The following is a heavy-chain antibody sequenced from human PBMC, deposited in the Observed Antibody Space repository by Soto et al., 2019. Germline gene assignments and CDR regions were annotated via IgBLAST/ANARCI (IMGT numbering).Heavy chain of an antibody. V-gene: IGHV4-61*01. D-gene: IGHD3-9*01. CDR3: ARVPWDDVLTEIYYYGMDV. CDR2: IYYSGST. J-gene: IGHJ6*02. Sequence: SETLSLTCTVSGGSVSSGSYYWSWIRQPPGKGLEWIGYIYYSGSTNYNTSLKSRVTISVDTSKNQFSLKLSSVTAADTAVYYCARVPWDDVLTEIYYYGMDVWGQGTTVTVSS. CDR1: GGSVSSGSYY.